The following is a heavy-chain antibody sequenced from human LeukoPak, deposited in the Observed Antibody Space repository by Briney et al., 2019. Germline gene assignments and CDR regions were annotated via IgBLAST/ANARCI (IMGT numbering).Heavy chain of an antibody. J-gene: IGHJ4*02. D-gene: IGHD2-15*01. CDR2: ISGSGDST. Sequence: GGSLRLSCAASGFTFSSYGMTWVRQAPGKGLEWVSGISGSGDSTYYADSVKGRFTISRDNSKNILYLQMNSLRVEDTAVYYCTKASAARCIGVFCYPFDHWGQGTLVTVSS. CDR3: TKASAARCIGVFCYPFDH. V-gene: IGHV3-23*01. CDR1: GFTFSSYG.